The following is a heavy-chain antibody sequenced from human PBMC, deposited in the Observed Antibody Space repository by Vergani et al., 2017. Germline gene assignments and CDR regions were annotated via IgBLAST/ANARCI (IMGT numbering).Heavy chain of an antibody. CDR2: IWYDGSNK. CDR3: ARVQGWFGELAGYFDY. CDR1: GFTFSSYG. V-gene: IGHV3-33*01. J-gene: IGHJ4*02. Sequence: QVQLVYSGGGLVQPGRSLRLSCAASGFTFSSYGMHWVRQAPGKGLEWVAVIWYDGSNKYYADSVKGRFTISRENSKNTLYLQMNSLRAEDTAVYYCARVQGWFGELAGYFDYWGQGTLVTVSS. D-gene: IGHD3-10*01.